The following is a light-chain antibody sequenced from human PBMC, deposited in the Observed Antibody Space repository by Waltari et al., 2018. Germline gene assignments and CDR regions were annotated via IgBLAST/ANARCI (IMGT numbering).Light chain of an antibody. CDR2: DAS. CDR1: QSVCSY. CDR3: QQRSNWPIT. V-gene: IGKV3-11*01. J-gene: IGKJ5*01. Sequence: EIVLTQSPATLSLSPGERATLPCRASQSVCSYLAWYQQKPGQAPRLILYDASNRATGIPARFSGSGSGTDFTLTISSLEPEDFAVYYCQQRSNWPITFGQGTRLEIK.